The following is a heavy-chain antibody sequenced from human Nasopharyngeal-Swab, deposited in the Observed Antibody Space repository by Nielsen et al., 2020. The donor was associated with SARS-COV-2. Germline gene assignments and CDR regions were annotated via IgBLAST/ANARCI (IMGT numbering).Heavy chain of an antibody. V-gene: IGHV4-39*01. Sequence: SETLSLTCTVSGGSISSSSYYWGWIRQPPGKGLEWIGSIYYSGSTYYNPSLKSRVTISVDTSMNQFSLKLSSVTAADTAVYYCARSGLYYDFWSGYYPFDYWGQGTLVTVSS. CDR3: ARSGLYYDFWSGYYPFDY. CDR1: GGSISSSSYY. J-gene: IGHJ4*02. D-gene: IGHD3-3*01. CDR2: IYYSGST.